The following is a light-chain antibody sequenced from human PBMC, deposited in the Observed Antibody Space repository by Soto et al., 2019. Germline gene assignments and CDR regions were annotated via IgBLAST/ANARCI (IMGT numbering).Light chain of an antibody. Sequence: DIVMTQSPDSLAVSLGERATINCKSSQSVLYSSNNKNYLAWYQQKPGQPPQLLIYWASTRESGFPDRFSGSGSGTDFTLTISSLPAEDVAVYYCQQYYSTPRAFGQGTKLEIK. CDR2: WAS. V-gene: IGKV4-1*01. J-gene: IGKJ2*01. CDR1: QSVLYSSNNKNY. CDR3: QQYYSTPRA.